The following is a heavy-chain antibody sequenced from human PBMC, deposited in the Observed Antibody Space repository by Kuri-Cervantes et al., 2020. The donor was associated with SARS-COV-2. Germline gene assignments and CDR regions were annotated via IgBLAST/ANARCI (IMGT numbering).Heavy chain of an antibody. J-gene: IGHJ4*02. D-gene: IGHD2-2*01. CDR2: ISYDGSNK. V-gene: IGHV3-30-3*01. Sequence: GGSLRLSCAASGFTFSSYAMHWVRQAPGKGLEWVAVISYDGSNKYYADSVKGRFTISRDNSKNTLYLQMNSLRAEDTAVYYCARGYRYCSSTSCPTPYYFDYWGQGTLVTVSS. CDR3: ARGYRYCSSTSCPTPYYFDY. CDR1: GFTFSSYA.